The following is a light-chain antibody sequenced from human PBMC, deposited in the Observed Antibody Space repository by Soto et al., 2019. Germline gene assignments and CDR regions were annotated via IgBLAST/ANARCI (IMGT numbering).Light chain of an antibody. J-gene: IGKJ1*01. CDR3: QQYDSTPPT. CDR2: GAS. CDR1: QSVNSNY. V-gene: IGKV3-20*01. Sequence: EIVLTQSPGTLSLSPGDRATLSCRASQSVNSNYLAWYQRKPGQAPRLLIYGASNRATDIPYRFSASGSGTDFTLTITRLEEDAFAVYYCQQYDSTPPTFGQGTKVDVK.